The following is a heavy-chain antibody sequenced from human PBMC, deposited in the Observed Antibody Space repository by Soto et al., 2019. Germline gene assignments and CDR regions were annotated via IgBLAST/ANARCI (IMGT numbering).Heavy chain of an antibody. CDR3: GKHIVHYYNGMDV. CDR2: ISYDGTHQ. Sequence: PGGSLRLSCEASGFTFSAFGIHWVRQAPGKGLEWLAVISYDGTHQYYAESVKGRFTISRDNSKNTVFLQMNRLRVEDTAVYYCGKHIVHYYNGMDVWGQGTTVTVSS. J-gene: IGHJ6*02. D-gene: IGHD3-10*01. V-gene: IGHV3-30*18. CDR1: GFTFSAFG.